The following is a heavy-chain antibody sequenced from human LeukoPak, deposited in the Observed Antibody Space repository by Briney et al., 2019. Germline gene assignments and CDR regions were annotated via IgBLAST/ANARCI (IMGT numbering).Heavy chain of an antibody. J-gene: IGHJ4*02. Sequence: ASVKVSCKASGYTFTSYGISWVRQAPGQGLEWMGWISADNGNTNYAQKLQGRVTMTTDTSTSTAYMELRSLTSDDTAVYYCAREESIGRYQFLHDYWGQGTLVTVSS. V-gene: IGHV1-18*01. CDR1: GYTFTSYG. D-gene: IGHD1-26*01. CDR2: ISADNGNT. CDR3: AREESIGRYQFLHDY.